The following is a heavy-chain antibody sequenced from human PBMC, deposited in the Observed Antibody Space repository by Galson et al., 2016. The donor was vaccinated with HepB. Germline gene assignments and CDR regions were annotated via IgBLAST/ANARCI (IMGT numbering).Heavy chain of an antibody. J-gene: IGHJ4*02. V-gene: IGHV2-5*01. CDR3: ARFGTEITPGGPFAS. CDR1: GFSLSTSGVG. CDR2: IFWNDDK. D-gene: IGHD1-14*01. Sequence: PALVKPTQTLTLTCTFSGFSLSTSGVGVGWIRQPPGRALEWLALIFWNDDKRYSPSLKSRLTITKDTSKNHVVLTVTNMDPVDTAAYDCARFGTEITPGGPFASWGQGTLVTVSS.